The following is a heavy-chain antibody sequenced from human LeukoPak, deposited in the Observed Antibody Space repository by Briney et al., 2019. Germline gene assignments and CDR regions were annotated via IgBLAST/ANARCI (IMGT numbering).Heavy chain of an antibody. CDR1: GYTFTSYD. V-gene: IGHV1-8*01. J-gene: IGHJ4*02. CDR3: ARNPSGYCSGGSCYSY. CDR2: MNPNSGNT. Sequence: ASVKVSCKASGYTFTSYDINWVRQVTGQGLEWMGWMNPNSGNTGYAQKFQGKVTMTRNTSISTAYMELSSLRSEDTAVYYCARNPSGYCSGGSCYSYWGQGTLVTVSS. D-gene: IGHD2-15*01.